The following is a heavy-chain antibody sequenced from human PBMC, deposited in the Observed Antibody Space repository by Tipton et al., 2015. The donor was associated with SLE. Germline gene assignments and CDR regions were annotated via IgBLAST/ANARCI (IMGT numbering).Heavy chain of an antibody. Sequence: SLRLSCAASGFNFGECAVSWVRQAPGKGLEWIGFIRNKAYGGTTDYAASVKGRFTISRDDSKSVAYLQMNSLKTEDTAVYYCARGLFGYYCYMDVWGKGTTVTVSS. D-gene: IGHD3-16*01. CDR3: ARGLFGYYCYMDV. CDR2: IRNKAYGGTT. CDR1: GFNFGECA. V-gene: IGHV3-49*04. J-gene: IGHJ6*03.